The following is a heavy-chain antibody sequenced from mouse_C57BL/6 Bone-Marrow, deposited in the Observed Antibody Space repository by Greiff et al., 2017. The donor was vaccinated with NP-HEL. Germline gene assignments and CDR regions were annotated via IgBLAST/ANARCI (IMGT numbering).Heavy chain of an antibody. J-gene: IGHJ3*01. CDR1: GYTFTSYW. CDR2: IDPSDSYT. CDR3: ARAYYYGTPIAY. V-gene: IGHV1-59*01. Sequence: QVQLQQPGAELVRPGTSVKLSCKASGYTFTSYWMHWVKQRPGQGLEWIGVIDPSDSYTNYNQKFKGKATLTVDTSSRTAYMQLSSLTSADSAVSYCARAYYYGTPIAYWGHGPLVTVSA. D-gene: IGHD1-1*01.